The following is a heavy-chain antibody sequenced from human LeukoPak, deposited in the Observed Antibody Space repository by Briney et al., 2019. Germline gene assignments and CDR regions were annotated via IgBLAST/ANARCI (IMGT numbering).Heavy chain of an antibody. CDR3: ARVLGTMIVVALRNGGAFGI. J-gene: IGHJ3*02. D-gene: IGHD3-22*01. CDR1: GGSFSGYY. Sequence: SETLSLTCAVYGGSFSGYYWSWIRQPPGKGLEWIGEINHSGSTNYNPSLKSRVTLSVDKSKNQFSLKLSSVTAADTAVYYCARVLGTMIVVALRNGGAFGIWGQGTMVTVSS. CDR2: INHSGST. V-gene: IGHV4-34*01.